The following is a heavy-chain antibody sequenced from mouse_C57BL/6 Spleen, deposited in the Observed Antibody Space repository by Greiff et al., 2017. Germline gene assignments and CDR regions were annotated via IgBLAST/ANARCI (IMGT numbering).Heavy chain of an antibody. CDR2: INPSSGYT. J-gene: IGHJ4*01. CDR1: GYTFTSYT. D-gene: IGHD1-1*01. CDR3: ATTVVDAMDY. Sequence: VQLQQSGAELARPGASVKMSCKASGYTFTSYTMHWVKQRPGQGLEWIGNINPSSGYTKYNQKFKDKATLTADKSSSTAYMQLSSLTAEDAAVYCCATTVVDAMDYWGQGTSVTVSS. V-gene: IGHV1-4*01.